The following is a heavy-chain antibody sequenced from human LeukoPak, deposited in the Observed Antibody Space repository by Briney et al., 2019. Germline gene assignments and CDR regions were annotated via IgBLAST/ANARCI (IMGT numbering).Heavy chain of an antibody. CDR1: GFIFSSYA. D-gene: IGHD6-13*01. CDR3: AKESSNWYGDWFDP. Sequence: GGSLRLSCAASGFIFSSYAMSWVRQAPGKELEWVSAISGSGDSTYYADSVKGRFTNSRDNSKNTLYLQTNSLRAEDTAVYYCAKESSNWYGDWFDPWGQGTLVTVSS. CDR2: ISGSGDST. V-gene: IGHV3-23*01. J-gene: IGHJ5*02.